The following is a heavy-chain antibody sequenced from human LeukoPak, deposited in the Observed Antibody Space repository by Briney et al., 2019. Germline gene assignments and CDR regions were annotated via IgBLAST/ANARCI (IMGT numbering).Heavy chain of an antibody. CDR2: IYPGDSDT. CDR3: ARRIAARQGYNWFDP. V-gene: IGHV5-51*01. J-gene: IGHJ5*02. CDR1: GYSFTSYW. D-gene: IGHD6-6*01. Sequence: GESLKISCKGSGYSFTSYWIGWVRQLPGKGLEWMGIIYPGDSDTRYSPSFQGQVAISADKSISTAYLQWSSLKASDTAMYYCARRIAARQGYNWFDPWGQGTLVTVSS.